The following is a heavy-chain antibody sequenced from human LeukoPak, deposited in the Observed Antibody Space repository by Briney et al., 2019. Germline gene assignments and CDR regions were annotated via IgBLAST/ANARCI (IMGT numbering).Heavy chain of an antibody. J-gene: IGHJ4*02. CDR3: ARDRGGWYYYDSSGYSPPDY. Sequence: GGSLRLSCAASGFTFSSYAMSWVRQAPGKGLEWVSAISGSGGSTYYADSVKGRFTISRDNSKNTLYLQMNSLRAEDTAVYYCARDRGGWYYYDSSGYSPPDYWGQGTLVTVSS. CDR2: ISGSGGST. V-gene: IGHV3-23*01. D-gene: IGHD3-22*01. CDR1: GFTFSSYA.